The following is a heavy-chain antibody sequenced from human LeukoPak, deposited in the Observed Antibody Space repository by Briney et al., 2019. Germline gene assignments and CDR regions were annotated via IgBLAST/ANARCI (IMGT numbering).Heavy chain of an antibody. CDR3: VVTIYSGYDFDY. J-gene: IGHJ4*02. Sequence: GRSLRLSCSASGFTFSNYAMHWVRQAPGKGLEYVSAISSHGGSTYYADSVKGRFTISRDNSKNTLYLQMSSLRAEDTAVYYCVVTIYSGYDFDYWGQGTLVTVSS. V-gene: IGHV3-64D*09. CDR2: ISSHGGST. D-gene: IGHD5-12*01. CDR1: GFTFSNYA.